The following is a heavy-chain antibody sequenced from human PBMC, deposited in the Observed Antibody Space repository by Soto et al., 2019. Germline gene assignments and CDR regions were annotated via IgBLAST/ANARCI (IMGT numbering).Heavy chain of an antibody. CDR2: INHSGST. J-gene: IGHJ4*02. D-gene: IGHD2-2*01. CDR3: ARGLVVPAARDY. CDR1: GGSFSGYY. Sequence: QVQLQQWGAGLLKPSETLSLTCAVYGGSFSGYYWSWIRQPPGKGLEWIGEINHSGSTNYNPSLKSRVTISVDTSKNQFSLKLSSVTAADTAVYYWARGLVVPAARDYWGQGTLVTVSS. V-gene: IGHV4-34*01.